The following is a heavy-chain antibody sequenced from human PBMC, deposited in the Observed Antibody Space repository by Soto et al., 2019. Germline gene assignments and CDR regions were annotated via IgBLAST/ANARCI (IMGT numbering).Heavy chain of an antibody. J-gene: IGHJ6*02. CDR1: GYTFTSYG. D-gene: IGHD2-2*02. CDR3: ARAKVPAAIKEFYYYGMDV. V-gene: IGHV1-18*04. CDR2: ISAYNGNT. Sequence: EASVKVSCKASGYTFTSYGISWVRQAPGQGLEWMGWISAYNGNTNYAQKLQGRVTMTTDTSTSTAYMELRSLRSDDTAVYYCARAKVPAAIKEFYYYGMDVWGQGTTVTVSS.